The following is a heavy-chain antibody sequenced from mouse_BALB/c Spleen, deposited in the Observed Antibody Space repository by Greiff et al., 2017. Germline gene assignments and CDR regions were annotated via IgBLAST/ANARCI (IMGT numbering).Heavy chain of an antibody. CDR2: INPSNGRT. Sequence: QVQLQQPGAELVKPGASVKLSCKASGYTFTTYWMHWMKQRPGQGLEWIGEINPSNGRTNYNEKFKSKATLTVDKSSNTTYVQLSSLTSEDSAVYYCARLGIRFAYWGQGTLVTVSA. V-gene: IGHV1S81*02. CDR1: GYTFTTYW. CDR3: ARLGIRFAY. D-gene: IGHD2-4*01. J-gene: IGHJ3*01.